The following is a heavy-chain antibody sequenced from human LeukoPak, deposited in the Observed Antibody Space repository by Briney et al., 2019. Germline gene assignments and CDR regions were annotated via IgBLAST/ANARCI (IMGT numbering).Heavy chain of an antibody. J-gene: IGHJ4*02. CDR1: GFTFSSYG. Sequence: PGGSLRLSCAASGFTFSSYGMHWVRQAPGKGLEWVAVISYDGSNKYYADSVKGRFTISRDNSKNTLYLQMNSLRAEDTAVYYCAKEVLRYFDWLIFPVDYWGQGTLVTVSS. D-gene: IGHD3-9*01. CDR2: ISYDGSNK. CDR3: AKEVLRYFDWLIFPVDY. V-gene: IGHV3-30*18.